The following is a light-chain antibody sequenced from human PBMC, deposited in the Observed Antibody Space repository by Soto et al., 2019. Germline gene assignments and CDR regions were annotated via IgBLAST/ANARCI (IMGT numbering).Light chain of an antibody. CDR3: QVWDSSTVGV. J-gene: IGLJ2*01. CDR1: KLGDKY. CDR2: RHT. Sequence: SYELTQPPSVSVSPGQAASITCSGDKLGDKYTSWYQQKAGQSPLLVIYRHTRRPSGIPERFSGSNSGNTATLTISGTQAMDEADYYCQVWDSSTVGVFGGGTKLTVL. V-gene: IGLV3-1*01.